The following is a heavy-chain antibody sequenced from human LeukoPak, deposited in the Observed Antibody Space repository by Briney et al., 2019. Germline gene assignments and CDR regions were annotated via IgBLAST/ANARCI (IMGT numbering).Heavy chain of an antibody. CDR1: GYTFTGYY. D-gene: IGHD6-6*01. CDR2: INPNSGGT. CDR3: ARGLKYSSSLSFDP. J-gene: IGHJ5*02. V-gene: IGHV1-2*02. Sequence: ASVKVSCKASGYTFTGYYMHWVRQAPGQGLEWMGWINPNSGGTNYAQKFQGRVTMTRDTSISTAYMELSRLRSDDTAVYYCARGLKYSSSLSFDPWGQGTLVTVSS.